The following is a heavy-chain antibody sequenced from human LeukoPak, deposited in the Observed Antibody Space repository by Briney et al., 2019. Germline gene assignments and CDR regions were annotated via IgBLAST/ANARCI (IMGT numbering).Heavy chain of an antibody. Sequence: GGSLRLSCAASGFTVSSNYMSWVRQAPGERLEWVSIIYSGGSTFYADSVKGRFTISRDNSKNTLYLQMNSLRAEDTAVYYCARGGSYLSAFDIWGQGTMVTVSS. V-gene: IGHV3-53*01. D-gene: IGHD1-26*01. CDR3: ARGGSYLSAFDI. CDR1: GFTVSSNY. CDR2: IYSGGST. J-gene: IGHJ3*02.